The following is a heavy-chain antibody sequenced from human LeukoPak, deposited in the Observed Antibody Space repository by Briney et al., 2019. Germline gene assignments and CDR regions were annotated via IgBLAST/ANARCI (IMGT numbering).Heavy chain of an antibody. CDR2: MNPNSGNT. J-gene: IGHJ6*02. CDR3: ARAVALGRLVGMDV. Sequence: ASVKVSCKASGYTFTSYDINWVRQATGQGLEWMGWMNPNSGNTGYAQKFQGRVTMTRDTSISTAYMELSRLRSDDTAVYYCARAVALGRLVGMDVWGQGTTVTVSS. D-gene: IGHD6-19*01. CDR1: GYTFTSYD. V-gene: IGHV1-8*01.